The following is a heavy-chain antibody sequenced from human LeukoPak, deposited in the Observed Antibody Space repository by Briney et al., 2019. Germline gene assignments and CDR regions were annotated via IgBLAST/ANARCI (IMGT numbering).Heavy chain of an antibody. CDR1: GFTYSSYW. Sequence: PGGPLRLSCAASGFTYSSYWMSWLRQAPGKGLEWVANIKQDGSEKYYVDSVKGRFTISRDNAKNSLYLQMNSLRADDTAVYYCARELDTETIDYWGQGTLVTVSS. D-gene: IGHD5-18*01. J-gene: IGHJ4*02. V-gene: IGHV3-7*01. CDR3: ARELDTETIDY. CDR2: IKQDGSEK.